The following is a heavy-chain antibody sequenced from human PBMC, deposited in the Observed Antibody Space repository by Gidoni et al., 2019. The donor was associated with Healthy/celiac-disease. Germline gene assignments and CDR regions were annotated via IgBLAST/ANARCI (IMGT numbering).Heavy chain of an antibody. D-gene: IGHD5-18*01. V-gene: IGHV3-43*01. CDR3: AKDIGYSYGYGVDY. CDR1: GFPFDDYT. CDR2: ISWDGGST. J-gene: IGHJ4*02. Sequence: EVQLVESVGVVVPPGGSLSLSCSAPGFPFDDYTMHWVRQAPGKGLEWVSLISWDGGSTYYADSVKGRFTISRDNSKNSLYLQMNSLRTEDTALYYCAKDIGYSYGYGVDYWGQGTLVTVSS.